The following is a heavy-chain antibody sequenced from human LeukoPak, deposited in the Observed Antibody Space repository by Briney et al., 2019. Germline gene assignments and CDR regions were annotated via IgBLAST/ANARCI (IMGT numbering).Heavy chain of an antibody. CDR2: ISGSGGST. Sequence: PGGSLRLSCAASGFTFSSYAMSWVRQAPGKGREWVSAISGSGGSTYYADSVKGRFTISRDNSKNTLYLQMNSLRAEDTAVYYCAKDLGGSGYDLSDPSFDYWGQGTLVTVSS. V-gene: IGHV3-23*01. CDR1: GFTFSSYA. J-gene: IGHJ4*02. CDR3: AKDLGGSGYDLSDPSFDY. D-gene: IGHD5-12*01.